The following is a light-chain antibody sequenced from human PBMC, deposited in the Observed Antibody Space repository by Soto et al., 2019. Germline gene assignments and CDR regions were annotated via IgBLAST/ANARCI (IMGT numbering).Light chain of an antibody. CDR3: QQYNSYSPELT. CDR2: DAS. V-gene: IGKV1-5*01. J-gene: IGKJ4*01. CDR1: QSISSW. Sequence: DIQMTQSPSTLSASVVDRVTITCRASQSISSWLAWYQQKPGKAPKLLIYDASSLESGVPSRFSGSGSGTEFTLTISSLQPDDFATYYCQQYNSYSPELTFGGGTKVDIK.